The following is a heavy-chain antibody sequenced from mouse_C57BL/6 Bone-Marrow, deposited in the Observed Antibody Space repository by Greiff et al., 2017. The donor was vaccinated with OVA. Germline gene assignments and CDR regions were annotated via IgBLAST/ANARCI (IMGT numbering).Heavy chain of an antibody. Sequence: EVNVVESGGDLVKPGGSLKLSCAASGFTFSSYGMSWVRQTPDKRLEWVGTISSGGSYTYYPDSVKGRFTISRDNAKNTLYLQMSSLKSEDTAMYYCARRRYYGGSSLGYARDYWGQGTSVTVSS. CDR1: GFTFSSYG. CDR2: ISSGGSYT. J-gene: IGHJ4*01. CDR3: ARRRYYGGSSLGYARDY. D-gene: IGHD1-1*01. V-gene: IGHV5-6*01.